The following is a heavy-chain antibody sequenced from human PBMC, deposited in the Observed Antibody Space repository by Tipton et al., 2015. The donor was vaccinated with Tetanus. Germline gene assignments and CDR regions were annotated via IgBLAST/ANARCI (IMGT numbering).Heavy chain of an antibody. V-gene: IGHV1-18*01. CDR3: ARGGTMDY. J-gene: IGHJ4*02. Sequence: QVQLVQSGPEVKKPGASVKVSCKASGYTFTSFGINWVRQAPGQGLEWMGWINTDQGSTNYAQNLQGRVIMTTDTSTLTAYVELRSLRSDDTAVYYCARGGTMDYWGQGTLVTVSA. CDR2: INTDQGST. D-gene: IGHD1-1*01. CDR1: GYTFTSFG.